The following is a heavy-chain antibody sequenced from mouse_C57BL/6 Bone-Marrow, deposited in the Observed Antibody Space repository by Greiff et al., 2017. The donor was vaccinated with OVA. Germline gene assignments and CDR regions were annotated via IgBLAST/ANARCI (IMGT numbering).Heavy chain of an antibody. D-gene: IGHD4-1*01. V-gene: IGHV1-69*01. CDR3: ARGGLGQGFAY. CDR1: GYTFTSYW. CDR2: IDPSDSYT. Sequence: VQLQQSGAELVMPGASVKLSCKASGYTFTSYWMHWVKQRPGQGLEWIGEIDPSDSYTNYNQKFKGKSTLTVDKSSSTAYMQLSSLTSEDSAVYYCARGGLGQGFAYWGQGTLVTVSA. J-gene: IGHJ3*01.